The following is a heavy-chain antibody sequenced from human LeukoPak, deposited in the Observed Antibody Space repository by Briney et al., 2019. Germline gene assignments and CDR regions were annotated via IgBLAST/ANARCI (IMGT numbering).Heavy chain of an antibody. Sequence: GGSLRLSCAASGFTFSSYAMSCVLQAPGKGLEWLSAISGSGGSTYYADSVKGRFTISRDNSKNTLYLQMNSLRAEDTAVYYCAKVGSSWYIYTYYFDYWGQGTLVTVSS. D-gene: IGHD6-13*01. J-gene: IGHJ4*02. CDR3: AKVGSSWYIYTYYFDY. CDR2: ISGSGGST. CDR1: GFTFSSYA. V-gene: IGHV3-23*01.